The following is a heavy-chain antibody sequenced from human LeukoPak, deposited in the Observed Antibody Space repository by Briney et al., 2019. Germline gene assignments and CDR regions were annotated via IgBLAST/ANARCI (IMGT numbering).Heavy chain of an antibody. Sequence: SETLSLTCTVSGGSISSSSYYWGWIRHPPGKGLEWIGSIYYSGSTYYNPSLKSRVTISADTSKNQFSLKLSSVTAADTAVYYCARPSSIAADNWFDPWGQGTLITVSS. V-gene: IGHV4-39*01. J-gene: IGHJ5*02. CDR3: ARPSSIAADNWFDP. CDR2: IYYSGST. D-gene: IGHD6-13*01. CDR1: GGSISSSSYY.